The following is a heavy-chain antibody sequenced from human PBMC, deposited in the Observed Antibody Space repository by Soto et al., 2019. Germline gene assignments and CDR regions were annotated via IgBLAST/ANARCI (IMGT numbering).Heavy chain of an antibody. CDR1: GYTFTSYG. CDR3: TTGIQLWLSIDYYGMDV. V-gene: IGHV1-18*04. CDR2: ISAYNGNT. D-gene: IGHD5-18*01. Sequence: GASVKVSCKASGYTFTSYGISWVRQAPGQGLEWMGWISAYNGNTNYAQKLQGRVTMTTDTSTSTAYMELRSLKTEDTAVYYCTTGIQLWLSIDYYGMDVWGQGTTVTVSS. J-gene: IGHJ6*02.